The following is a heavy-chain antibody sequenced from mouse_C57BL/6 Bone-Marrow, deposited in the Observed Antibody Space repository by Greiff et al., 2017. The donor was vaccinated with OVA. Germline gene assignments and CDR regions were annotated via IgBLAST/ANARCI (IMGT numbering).Heavy chain of an antibody. CDR3: ASRLPY. CDR1: GYTFTSYG. J-gene: IGHJ2*01. D-gene: IGHD2-10*01. Sequence: QVQLQQSGAELARPGASVKLSCKASGYTFTSYGISWVKQRTGQGLEWIGEIYPRSGNTYYNEKFKGKATLTADKSSSTAYMELRSLTSEDSAVYFCASRLPYWGQGTTRTVSS. V-gene: IGHV1-81*01. CDR2: IYPRSGNT.